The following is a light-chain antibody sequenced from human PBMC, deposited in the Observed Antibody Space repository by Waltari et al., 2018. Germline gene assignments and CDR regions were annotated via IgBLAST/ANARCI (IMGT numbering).Light chain of an antibody. CDR3: CSYAGRYTWV. Sequence: QSALTQPRSVSGSPGQSVTISCTGTSSDVGGYNYVSWFQQHPCKAPQLMIHAVSKRPSGVPDRVSGSKSGNTASLTISGLQADDETDYYCCSYAGRYTWVFGGGTKLTVL. CDR2: AVS. V-gene: IGLV2-11*01. CDR1: SSDVGGYNY. J-gene: IGLJ3*02.